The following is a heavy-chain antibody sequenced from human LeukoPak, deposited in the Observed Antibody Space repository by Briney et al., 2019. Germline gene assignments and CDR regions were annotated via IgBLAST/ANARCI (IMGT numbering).Heavy chain of an antibody. V-gene: IGHV1-8*03. CDR1: GYTFTGYY. J-gene: IGHJ6*03. CDR2: INPNSGNT. CDR3: ARGHYYYYMDV. Sequence: ASVKVSCKASGYTFTGYYMHWVRQAPGQGLEWMGWINPNSGNTGYAQKFQGRVTITRNTSISTAYMELSSLRSEDTAVYYCARGHYYYYMDVWGKGTTVTVSS.